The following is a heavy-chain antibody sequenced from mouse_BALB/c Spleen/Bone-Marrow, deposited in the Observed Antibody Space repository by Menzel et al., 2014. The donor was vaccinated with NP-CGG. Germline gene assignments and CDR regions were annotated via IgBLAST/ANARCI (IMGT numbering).Heavy chain of an antibody. J-gene: IGHJ1*01. D-gene: IGHD1-1*01. CDR1: GFDFSRYW. V-gene: IGHV4-1*02. CDR2: INPDSSTI. CDR3: ARLNYYGNLFV. Sequence: DVHLVESGGGLVQPGGSLKLSCAATGFDFSRYWMSWVRQAPGKGLDWIGEINPDSSTINYTPSLKDKFIISRDNAKNTLYLQMSKVRSEDTALYYCARLNYYGNLFVWGAGTTVTVSS.